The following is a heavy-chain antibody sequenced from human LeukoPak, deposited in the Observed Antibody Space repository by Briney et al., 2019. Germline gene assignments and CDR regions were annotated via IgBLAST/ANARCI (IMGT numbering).Heavy chain of an antibody. Sequence: PSETLSLTCAVYGGSFSGYYWSWIRQPPGKGLEWIGEINHSGSTNYNPSLKSRVTISVDTSKNQFSLKLSSVTAADTAVYYCARRFTGYYTTAFDIWGQGTMVTVSS. CDR1: GGSFSGYY. CDR2: INHSGST. D-gene: IGHD3-9*01. CDR3: ARRFTGYYTTAFDI. V-gene: IGHV4-34*01. J-gene: IGHJ3*02.